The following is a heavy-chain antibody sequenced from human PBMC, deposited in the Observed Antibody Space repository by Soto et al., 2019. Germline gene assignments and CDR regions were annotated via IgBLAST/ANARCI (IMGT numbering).Heavy chain of an antibody. D-gene: IGHD6-19*01. CDR3: ARDSGSVWGNAFDI. J-gene: IGHJ3*02. CDR2: ISSSSSYI. V-gene: IGHV3-21*01. CDR1: GFTFSSYS. Sequence: EVQLVESGGGLVKPGGSLRLSCAVSGFTFSSYSMNWVRQAPGKGLEWVSSISSSSSYIYYADSVKGRFTISRDNAKNSLYLQMNSLRAEDTAVYYCARDSGSVWGNAFDIWGQGTMVTVSS.